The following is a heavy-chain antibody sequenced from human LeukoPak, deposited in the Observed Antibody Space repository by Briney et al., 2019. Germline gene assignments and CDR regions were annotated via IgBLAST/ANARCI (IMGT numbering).Heavy chain of an antibody. D-gene: IGHD3-22*01. CDR3: ARGEYYYDSSGYTDY. CDR1: GGSFSGYY. J-gene: IGHJ4*02. CDR2: INHSGST. Sequence: MSSETLSLTCAVYGGSFSGYYWSWIRQPPGKGLEWIGEINHSGSTNYNPSLKSRVTISVDTSKNQFSLKLSSVAAADTAVYYCARGEYYYDSSGYTDYWGQGTLVTVSS. V-gene: IGHV4-34*01.